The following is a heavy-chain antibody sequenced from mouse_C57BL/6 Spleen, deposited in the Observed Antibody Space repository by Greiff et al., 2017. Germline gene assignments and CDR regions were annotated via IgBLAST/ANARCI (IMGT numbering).Heavy chain of an antibody. CDR2: IDPSDSYT. Sequence: QVQLQQPGAELVKPGASVKLSCKASGYTFTSYWMKWVKQRPGQGLEWIGEIDPSDSYTNYNQKFKGKATLTVDTSSSTAYMQRSSLTSEDSAVYYCARRGGLRRVFFDDWGQGTTLTVSS. V-gene: IGHV1-50*01. CDR1: GYTFTSYW. D-gene: IGHD2-4*01. CDR3: ARRGGLRRVFFDD. J-gene: IGHJ2*01.